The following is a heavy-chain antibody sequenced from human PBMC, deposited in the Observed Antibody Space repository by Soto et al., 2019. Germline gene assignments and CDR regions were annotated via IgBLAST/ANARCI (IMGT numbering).Heavy chain of an antibody. V-gene: IGHV1-46*01. D-gene: IGHD2-2*01. CDR2: INPSGGST. J-gene: IGHJ6*02. CDR1: GYTFTSYY. Sequence: VASVKVSCKASGYTFTSYYMHWVRQAPGQGLEWMGIINPSGGSTSYAQKFQGRVTMTRDTSTSTVYMELSSLRSEDTAVYYCARVTLPIVVGPAAIFYYGMDVWGQGTTVTVSS. CDR3: ARVTLPIVVGPAAIFYYGMDV.